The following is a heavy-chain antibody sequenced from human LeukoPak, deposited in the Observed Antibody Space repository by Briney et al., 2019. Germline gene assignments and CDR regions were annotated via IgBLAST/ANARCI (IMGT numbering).Heavy chain of an antibody. V-gene: IGHV1-2*02. D-gene: IGHD2-21*02. CDR1: GYTFTGYY. J-gene: IGHJ4*02. CDR3: SRDRVTTIPNFDY. Sequence: ASVKVSCKASGYTFTGYYIHWVRQAPGRGLEWMGWINPNSGATNYAQKFQGRVTMTRDTSISAAYMELGSLRSDDTAVYYCSRDRVTTIPNFDYWGQGTLVTVSS. CDR2: INPNSGAT.